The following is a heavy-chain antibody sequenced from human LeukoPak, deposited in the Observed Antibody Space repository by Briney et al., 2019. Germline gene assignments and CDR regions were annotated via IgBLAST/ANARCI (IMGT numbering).Heavy chain of an antibody. Sequence: GGSLRLSCAASGFTFSSYAMSWVRQAPGKGLEWVSVISGSGSRTYYAASVKGRFTISRDNSKNTLFLQMNGLRAEDTAVYYCAKGTYYHPSGTYYTETFGENWGQGTLVTVSS. D-gene: IGHD3-10*01. V-gene: IGHV3-23*01. CDR3: AKGTYYHPSGTYYTETFGEN. CDR2: ISGSGSRT. CDR1: GFTFSSYA. J-gene: IGHJ4*02.